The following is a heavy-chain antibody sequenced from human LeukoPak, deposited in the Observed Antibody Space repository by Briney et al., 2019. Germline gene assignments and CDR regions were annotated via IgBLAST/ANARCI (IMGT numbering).Heavy chain of an antibody. CDR2: ISAYNGNT. J-gene: IGHJ5*02. Sequence: ASVKVSCKASGYTFTSYGISWVRQAPGQGLEWMGWISAYNGNTNYAQKLQGRVTMTTDTSTSTAYMELRSLRSDDTAVYYCARDHTARYYYGSGRGWFDPWGQGTLVTVSS. CDR3: ARDHTARYYYGSGRGWFDP. D-gene: IGHD3-10*01. CDR1: GYTFTSYG. V-gene: IGHV1-18*04.